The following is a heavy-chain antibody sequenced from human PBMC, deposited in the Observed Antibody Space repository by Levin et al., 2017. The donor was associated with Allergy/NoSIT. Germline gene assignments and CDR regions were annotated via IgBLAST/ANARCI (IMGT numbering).Heavy chain of an antibody. V-gene: IGHV3-23*01. D-gene: IGHD5-24*01. J-gene: IGHJ1*01. CDR3: ANPNILDGYKLAEYFQH. CDR2: ISGSGGST. CDR1: GFTFSSYA. Sequence: GESLKISCAASGFTFSSYAMSWVRQAPGKGLEWVSAISGSGGSTYYADSVKGRFTISRDNSKNTLYLQMNSLRAEDTAVYYCANPNILDGYKLAEYFQHWGQGTLVTVSS.